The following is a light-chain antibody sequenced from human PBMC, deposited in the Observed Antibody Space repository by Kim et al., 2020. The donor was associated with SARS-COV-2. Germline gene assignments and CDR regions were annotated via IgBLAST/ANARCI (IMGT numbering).Light chain of an antibody. CDR3: QSFDSSLSGAV. J-gene: IGLJ7*01. CDR1: SSNIGAGYY. CDR2: GNN. Sequence: QSVLTQPPSVSGAPGQRVTISCTGSSSNIGAGYYVHWYQQLPGTAPKLLIYGNNNRPSGVPDRISGSKSGTSASLAITGLQAEDEADYYCQSFDSSLSGAVFGGGTQLTVL. V-gene: IGLV1-40*01.